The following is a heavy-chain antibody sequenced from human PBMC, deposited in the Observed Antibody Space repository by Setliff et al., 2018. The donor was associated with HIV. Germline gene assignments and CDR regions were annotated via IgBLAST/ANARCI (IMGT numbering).Heavy chain of an antibody. J-gene: IGHJ3*02. CDR2: ISSNGGSI. CDR1: GFTFRSYA. Sequence: GASLKISCAASGFTFRSYAMHWVRQAPGKGLEYVSAISSNGGSIDYADSVKGRFTISRDNSKNTLYLQMGSLRAEDMAVYYCARGGGSYAFDIWGQGTMVTVSS. CDR3: ARGGGSYAFDI. D-gene: IGHD1-26*01. V-gene: IGHV3-64*02.